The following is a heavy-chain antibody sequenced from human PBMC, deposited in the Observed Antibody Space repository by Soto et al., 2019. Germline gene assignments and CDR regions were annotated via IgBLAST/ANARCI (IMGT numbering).Heavy chain of an antibody. Sequence: PGGSLRLSCAASGFTFSSYAMHWVRQAPGKGLEWVAVISYDGSNKYYADSVKGRFTISRDNSKNTLYLQMNSLRAEDTAVYYCARGEPNYSNLYGMDVWGQGTTVTVSS. J-gene: IGHJ6*02. CDR3: ARGEPNYSNLYGMDV. D-gene: IGHD4-4*01. CDR2: ISYDGSNK. V-gene: IGHV3-30-3*01. CDR1: GFTFSSYA.